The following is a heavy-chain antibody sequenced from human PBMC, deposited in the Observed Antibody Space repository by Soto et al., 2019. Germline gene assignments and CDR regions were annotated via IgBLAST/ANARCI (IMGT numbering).Heavy chain of an antibody. CDR2: IYPGDSDT. CDR1: GYSFTSYW. D-gene: IGHD6-13*01. CDR3: ARHGTCQQLVRATLVY. V-gene: IGHV5-51*01. J-gene: IGHJ4*02. Sequence: GESLKISCKGSGYSFTSYWIGWVRQMPGKGLEWMGIIYPGDSDTRYSPSFQGQVTISADKSISHAYLPWSSLKASHTAMYYCARHGTCQQLVRATLVYWGQGNLVTVSS.